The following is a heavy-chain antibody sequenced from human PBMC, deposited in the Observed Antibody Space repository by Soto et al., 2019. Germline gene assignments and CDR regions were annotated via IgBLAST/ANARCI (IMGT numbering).Heavy chain of an antibody. D-gene: IGHD3-22*01. CDR1: GYTFTGYY. J-gene: IGHJ4*02. Sequence: ASVKVSCKASGYTFTGYYMHWVRQAPGQGLEWMGWINPNSGGTNYAQKFQGRVTMTRDTSISTAYMELSRLRSDDTAVYYCARWESQYSSGYYYEFDYWGQGTLVTVSS. CDR2: INPNSGGT. V-gene: IGHV1-2*02. CDR3: ARWESQYSSGYYYEFDY.